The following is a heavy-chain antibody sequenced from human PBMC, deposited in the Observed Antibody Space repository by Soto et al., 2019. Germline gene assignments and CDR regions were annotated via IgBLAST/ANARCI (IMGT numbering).Heavy chain of an antibody. D-gene: IGHD3-22*01. V-gene: IGHV3-74*01. J-gene: IGHJ3*01. CDR3: ARDQLYYNDISGRPLNAFDV. CDR1: GFTFSDYW. CDR2: INSNGRTI. Sequence: PGGYLRISSAASGFTFSDYWMHWVRQAPGKGLVWVSRINSNGRTISYADSVKGRFTISRDNAKNSLYLQMNSLRAEDTAVYYCARDQLYYNDISGRPLNAFDVWGQGTMVTVSS.